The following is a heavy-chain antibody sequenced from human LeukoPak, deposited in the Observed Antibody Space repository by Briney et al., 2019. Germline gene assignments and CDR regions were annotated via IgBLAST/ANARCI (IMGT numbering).Heavy chain of an antibody. CDR1: GGTFSSYA. CDR3: AREGDTVMATSLDY. V-gene: IGHV1-69*05. J-gene: IGHJ4*02. Sequence: GASVKVSCKASGGTFSSYAISWVRQAPGQGLEWMGGIIPIFGTANYAQKFQGRVTMTRDMSTSTVYMELSSLRSEDTAVYYCAREGDTVMATSLDYWGQGTLVTVSS. CDR2: IIPIFGTA. D-gene: IGHD5-18*01.